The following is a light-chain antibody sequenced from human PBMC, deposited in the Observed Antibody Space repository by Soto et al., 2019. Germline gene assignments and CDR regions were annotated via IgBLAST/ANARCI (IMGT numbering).Light chain of an antibody. CDR3: CSYAGSYTYV. CDR2: DVS. CDR1: SSDVGGYNY. J-gene: IGLJ1*01. Sequence: QSALTQPRSVSGSPGQSVTISCTGTSSDVGGYNYVSWYQQHPGKAPKLMIYDVSKRPSGVPDRFSGSMSGNTASLTISGLQAEGEADYYCCSYAGSYTYVFGTGTKLTVL. V-gene: IGLV2-11*01.